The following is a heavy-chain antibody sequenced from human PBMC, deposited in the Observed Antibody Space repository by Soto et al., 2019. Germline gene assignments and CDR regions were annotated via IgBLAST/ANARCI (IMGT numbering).Heavy chain of an antibody. CDR2: IIPIFGTV. CDR1: GGTFSSYA. V-gene: IGHV1-69*13. J-gene: IGHJ6*02. D-gene: IGHD1-1*01. CDR3: ARPGTTGTTSANYYYYGMDV. Sequence: SVKVSCKASGGTFSSYAISWVRQAPGQGLEWMGGIIPIFGTVNYAQKFQGRVTITADESTSTAYMELSSLRSEDTAVYYCARPGTTGTTSANYYYYGMDVWGQGTTVTVSS.